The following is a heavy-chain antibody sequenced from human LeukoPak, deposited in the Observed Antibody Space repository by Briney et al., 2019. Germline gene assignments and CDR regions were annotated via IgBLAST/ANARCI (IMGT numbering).Heavy chain of an antibody. D-gene: IGHD5-18*01. CDR2: INHSGST. V-gene: IGHV4-34*01. CDR1: GGSFSGYH. Sequence: SETLSLTCAVYGGSFSGYHWSWIRQPPGKGLEWIGEINHSGSTNYNPSLKSRVTISVDTSKNQFSLKLSSVTAADTAVYYCARLVDTAMGNWFDPWGQGTLVTVSS. J-gene: IGHJ5*02. CDR3: ARLVDTAMGNWFDP.